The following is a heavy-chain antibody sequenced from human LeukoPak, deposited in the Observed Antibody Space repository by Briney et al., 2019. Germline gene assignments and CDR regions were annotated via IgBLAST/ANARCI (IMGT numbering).Heavy chain of an antibody. CDR3: AREPDA. CDR2: VHHTGRA. J-gene: IGHJ5*02. V-gene: IGHV4-39*07. CDR1: GDSISGSNYH. Sequence: SETLSLTCTVSGDSISGSNYHWGLIRQPPGKGLEWLGTVHHTGRAFYNPSLRGRTTVSVDTSKNQFSLKLTSVTAADTAVCYCAREPDAWGQGTLVTVSS.